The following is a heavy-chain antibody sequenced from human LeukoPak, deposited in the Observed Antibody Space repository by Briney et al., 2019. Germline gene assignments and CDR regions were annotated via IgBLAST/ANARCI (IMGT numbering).Heavy chain of an antibody. V-gene: IGHV3-23*01. CDR2: ISGSGGST. D-gene: IGHD6-19*01. J-gene: IGHJ4*02. Sequence: HTGGSLRLSCAASGFTFSSYEMNWVRQAPGKGLEWVSTISGSGGSTYYADSVKGRFTISRDNSKNTLYLQMNSLRAEDTAVYYCAKDLSSGWESYYFDYWGQGTLVTVSS. CDR3: AKDLSSGWESYYFDY. CDR1: GFTFSSYE.